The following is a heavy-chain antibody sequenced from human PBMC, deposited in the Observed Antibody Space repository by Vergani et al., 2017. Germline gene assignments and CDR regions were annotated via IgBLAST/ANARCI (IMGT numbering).Heavy chain of an antibody. CDR3: ASGVPGYQLATQYFQH. CDR2: ISSSSSYR. Sequence: EVQLVESGGGLVKPGGSLRLSCVASGFTFGSYSMNWVRQAPGKGLEWVSFISSSSSYRYYADSVKGRFTISRDNGEYSLLLQMNSLRPEDTAVYYCASGVPGYQLATQYFQHWGQGTLVTVPS. D-gene: IGHD2-2*01. CDR1: GFTFGSYS. J-gene: IGHJ1*01. V-gene: IGHV3-21*01.